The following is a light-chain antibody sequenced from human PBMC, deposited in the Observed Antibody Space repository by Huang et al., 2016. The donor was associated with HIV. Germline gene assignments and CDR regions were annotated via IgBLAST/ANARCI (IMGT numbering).Light chain of an antibody. Sequence: DIVMTQSPDSLAVSLGERATINCKSSQSVLNNYNNKNHLAWYQQKPGHPPKLLIYWAATRESGVPDRFSGSGSGTDFTLTISSLQAEDVAFYYCHQYYDTPGTFGQGTQVEIK. J-gene: IGKJ1*01. CDR1: QSVLNNYNNKNH. CDR3: HQYYDTPGT. CDR2: WAA. V-gene: IGKV4-1*01.